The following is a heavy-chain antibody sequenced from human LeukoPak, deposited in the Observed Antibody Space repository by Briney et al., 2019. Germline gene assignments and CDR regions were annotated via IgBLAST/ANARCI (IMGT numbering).Heavy chain of an antibody. D-gene: IGHD6-13*01. Sequence: ASVKVSCKASGGTFSSYAISWVRQAPGQGLEWMGGIIPIFGTANYAQKFQGRVTITADESTSTAYMELSSLRSDDTAVYYCARASLASAGTRFWGQGTLVTVSS. CDR2: IIPIFGTA. CDR1: GGTFSSYA. V-gene: IGHV1-69*13. CDR3: ARASLASAGTRF. J-gene: IGHJ4*02.